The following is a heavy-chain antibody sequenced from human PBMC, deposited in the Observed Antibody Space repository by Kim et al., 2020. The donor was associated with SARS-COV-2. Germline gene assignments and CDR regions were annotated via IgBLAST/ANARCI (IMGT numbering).Heavy chain of an antibody. V-gene: IGHV3-53*01. Sequence: GGSLRLSCAASGFIVSNSYMTWVRQAPGKGLEWVSIIYSDGSTYYGDSVKGRFTISRDNSKNTLYLDMNSLRAEDTAVYYCAREVVGDGYISSRDYWGQGTLVTVSS. CDR3: AREVVGDGYISSRDY. J-gene: IGHJ4*02. CDR2: IYSDGST. CDR1: GFIVSNSY. D-gene: IGHD5-12*01.